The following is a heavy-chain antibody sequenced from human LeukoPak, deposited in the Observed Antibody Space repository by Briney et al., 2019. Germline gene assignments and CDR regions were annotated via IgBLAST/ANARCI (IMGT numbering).Heavy chain of an antibody. D-gene: IGHD3-22*01. J-gene: IGHJ5*02. CDR1: GGTFSSDS. V-gene: IGHV1-69*13. CDR2: TIPRYGTP. CDR3: ASFRAPYYYDSSAYFWFDP. Sequence: SVKVSCKASGGTFSSDSISWVRQAPGHGLEWMGGTIPRYGTPNYAQKFPGRLTITADESSSTVYMELSSMISDDTAVYYCASFRAPYYYDSSAYFWFDPWGQGTLVTVSS.